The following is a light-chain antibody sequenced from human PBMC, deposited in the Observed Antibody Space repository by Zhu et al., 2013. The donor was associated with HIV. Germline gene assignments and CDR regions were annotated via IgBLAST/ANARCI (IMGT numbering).Light chain of an antibody. J-gene: IGKJ2*01. CDR1: QSISYL. V-gene: IGKV3-11*01. CDR3: LQHYSYPYT. CDR2: DAS. Sequence: EIVLTQSPATLSLTPGERATLSCRASQSISYLLAWYQLKPGQPPRLLIYDASNRASGVPDRFLGSGSGTEFTLTISSLQPEDFATYSCLQHYSYPYTFGQGTKLEIK.